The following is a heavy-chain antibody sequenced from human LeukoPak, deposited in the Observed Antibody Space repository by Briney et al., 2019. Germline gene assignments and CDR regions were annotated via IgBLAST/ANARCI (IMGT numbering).Heavy chain of an antibody. J-gene: IGHJ6*03. Sequence: SETLSLTYTVSGGSISSSSYYWGWIRQPPGKGLEWIGSIYYSGSTYYNPSLKSRVTISVDTSKNQFSLKLSSVTAADTAVYYCARGRPPLLWFGELLGDYYYMDVWGKGTTVTVSS. D-gene: IGHD3-10*01. CDR1: GGSISSSSYY. CDR3: ARGRPPLLWFGELLGDYYYMDV. V-gene: IGHV4-39*07. CDR2: IYYSGST.